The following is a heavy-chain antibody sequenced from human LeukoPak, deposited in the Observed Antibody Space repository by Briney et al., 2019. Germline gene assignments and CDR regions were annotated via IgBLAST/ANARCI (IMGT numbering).Heavy chain of an antibody. CDR2: IKTKTNGGTT. CDR1: GFSFRNAW. D-gene: IGHD3-9*01. V-gene: IGHV3-15*01. Sequence: GGSLRLSCAASGFSFRNAWMSWVRRAPGKGLEWVGRIKTKTNGGTTDYAAPVNGRFTVSRDDSKNTLYLQMHSLKTEDTAVYYCTRDDLDWHGCQPDALDIWGQGTMVTVSS. J-gene: IGHJ3*02. CDR3: TRDDLDWHGCQPDALDI.